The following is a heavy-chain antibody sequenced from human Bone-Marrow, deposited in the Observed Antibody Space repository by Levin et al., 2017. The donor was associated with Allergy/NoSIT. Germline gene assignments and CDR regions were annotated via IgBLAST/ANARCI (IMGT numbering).Heavy chain of an antibody. D-gene: IGHD1-1*01. CDR2: IDQDEGQK. CDR1: GFSFSMYW. CDR3: SRGLDHLDV. Sequence: GESLKISCTASGFSFSMYWMTWVRQVPGKGLEWVADIDQDEGQKYYVDSVKGRFVISRDNAKTSLYLQMNSLTVADTAVYFCSRGLDHLDVWGQGTMVTVSS. V-gene: IGHV3-7*03. J-gene: IGHJ6*02.